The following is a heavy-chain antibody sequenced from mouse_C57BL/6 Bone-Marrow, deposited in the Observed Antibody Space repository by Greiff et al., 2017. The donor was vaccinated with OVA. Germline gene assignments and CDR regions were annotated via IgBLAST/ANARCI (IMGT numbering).Heavy chain of an antibody. CDR3: ARSYYYGSSYVGGYCDV. CDR2: IYPRSGNT. D-gene: IGHD1-1*01. J-gene: IGHJ1*03. CDR1: GYTFTSYG. Sequence: QVQLKQSGAELARPGASVKLSCKASGYTFTSYGISWVKQRTGQGLEWIGEIYPRSGNTYYNEKFKGKATLTADKSSSTAYMELRSLTSEDSAVYFCARSYYYGSSYVGGYCDVWGTGTTVTVSS. V-gene: IGHV1-81*01.